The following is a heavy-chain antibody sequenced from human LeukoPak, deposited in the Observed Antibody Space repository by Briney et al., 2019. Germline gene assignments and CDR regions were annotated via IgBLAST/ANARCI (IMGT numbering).Heavy chain of an antibody. J-gene: IGHJ6*02. CDR1: GFTFSDYY. CDR2: ISSSGSTT. D-gene: IGHD6-13*01. V-gene: IGHV3-11*01. Sequence: GGSLRLSCAASGFTFSDYYMSWIRQAPGKGLEWVSYISSSGSTTYYADSVKGRFTISRDNSKNTLYLQMNSLRAEDTAVYYCASSIAAAGSPYYYYYGMDVWGQGTTVTVSS. CDR3: ASSIAAAGSPYYYYYGMDV.